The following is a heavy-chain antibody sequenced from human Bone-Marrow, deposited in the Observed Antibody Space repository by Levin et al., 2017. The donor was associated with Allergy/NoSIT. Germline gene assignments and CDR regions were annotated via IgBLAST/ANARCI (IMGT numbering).Heavy chain of an antibody. J-gene: IGHJ6*02. CDR2: INTDGSSR. CDR1: GFTFSRHW. V-gene: IGHV3-74*01. CDR3: TRDSFTGYYYGMDV. Sequence: GESLKISCAASGFTFSRHWMHWVRQPPGKGLVWVSRINTDGSSRSYADSVKGRFTISRDNAKNTLYLEMNGLRAEDTAVYYCTRDSFTGYYYGMDVWGQGTTVTVSS.